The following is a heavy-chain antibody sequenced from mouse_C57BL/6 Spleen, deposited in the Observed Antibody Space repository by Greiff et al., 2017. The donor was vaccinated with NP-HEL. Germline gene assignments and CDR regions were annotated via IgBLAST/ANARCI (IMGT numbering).Heavy chain of an antibody. J-gene: IGHJ3*01. CDR3: ARSAELLRPFAY. V-gene: IGHV8-12*01. D-gene: IGHD1-1*01. CDR1: GFSLSTSGMG. Sequence: QVTLKESGPGILQSSQTLSLTCSFSGFSLSTSGMGVSWIRQPSGKGLEWLAHIYWDDDKRYNPFLKSRLTISKDTSSNQVFLKITSVDTADTATYYCARSAELLRPFAYWGQGTLVTVSA. CDR2: IYWDDDK.